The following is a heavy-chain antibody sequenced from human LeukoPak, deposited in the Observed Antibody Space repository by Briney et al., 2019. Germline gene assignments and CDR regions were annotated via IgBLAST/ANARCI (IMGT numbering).Heavy chain of an antibody. D-gene: IGHD1-14*01. CDR1: GFTVSSNY. J-gene: IGHJ4*02. CDR3: ARSLEPTTNGFDY. Sequence: PGGSLRLSCAVSGFTVSSNYMSWVRQAPGKGLEWVSVIYSGGSTYYADSVKGRFTISRDNSKNTLYLQMNSLRAEDTAVYYCARSLEPTTNGFDYWCQGILVTVSS. V-gene: IGHV3-53*01. CDR2: IYSGGST.